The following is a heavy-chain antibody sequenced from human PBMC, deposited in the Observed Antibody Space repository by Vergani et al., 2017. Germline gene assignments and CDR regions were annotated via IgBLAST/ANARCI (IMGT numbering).Heavy chain of an antibody. CDR3: AHSDPKVATPSFDH. CDR2: TYSSGST. J-gene: IGHJ4*02. D-gene: IGHD4-23*01. CDR1: GESISSTSSY. V-gene: IGHV4-39*01. Sequence: QLQLRESGPGLMKPSETLSLTCTVFGESISSTSSYWGWIRQTPGKELEWIGSTYSSGSTYYNPSLESRITISVATSKNQISLTLTSVTAADTALYYCAHSDPKVATPSFDHWGQGILVTVSS.